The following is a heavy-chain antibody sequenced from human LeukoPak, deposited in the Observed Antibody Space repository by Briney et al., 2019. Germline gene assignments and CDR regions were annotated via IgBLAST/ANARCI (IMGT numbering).Heavy chain of an antibody. CDR2: INSDGSST. CDR3: ARDRLDIDC. CDR1: GVSFSGDW. V-gene: IGHV3-74*01. Sequence: RGSLRLSCAASGVSFSGDWMHSVRHAPGKGLVWVSRINSDGSSTNYADSVKGRFTISRDKAQNTLYLQMNSLRAEDTAVYYCARDRLDIDCWGQGTLVTVSS. D-gene: IGHD6-19*01. J-gene: IGHJ4*02.